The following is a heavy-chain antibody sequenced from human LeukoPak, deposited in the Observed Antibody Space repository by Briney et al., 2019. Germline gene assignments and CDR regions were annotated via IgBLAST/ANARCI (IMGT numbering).Heavy chain of an antibody. J-gene: IGHJ4*02. D-gene: IGHD3-10*01. Sequence: SETLSLTCTVSGGSISSYYWNWIRQPPGKGLEWIGYIFYSGRTSYNPSLKSRVTMSVDTSMNKFTLRLISMTAEDTAVYYCARGGHGDFDFWGQGILVTVSS. CDR1: GGSISSYY. CDR3: ARGGHGDFDF. CDR2: IFYSGRT. V-gene: IGHV4-59*12.